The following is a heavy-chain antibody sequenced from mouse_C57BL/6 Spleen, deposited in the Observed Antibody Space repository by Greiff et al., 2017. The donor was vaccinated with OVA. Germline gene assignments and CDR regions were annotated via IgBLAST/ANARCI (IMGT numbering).Heavy chain of an antibody. Sequence: QVQLQQPGAELVRPGSSVKLSCKASGYTFTSYWMHWVKQRPIQGLEWIGNIDPSDSETHYNQKFKDKATLTVDKSSSTAYMQLSSLTSEDSAVYYCARDTMVQWGYFDYWGQGTTLTVSS. J-gene: IGHJ2*01. CDR1: GYTFTSYW. D-gene: IGHD2-2*01. CDR2: IDPSDSET. CDR3: ARDTMVQWGYFDY. V-gene: IGHV1-52*01.